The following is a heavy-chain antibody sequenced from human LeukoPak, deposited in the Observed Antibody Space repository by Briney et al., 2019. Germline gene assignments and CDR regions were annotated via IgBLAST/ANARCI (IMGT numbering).Heavy chain of an antibody. J-gene: IGHJ1*01. CDR3: ATSQLAAEEYFQY. D-gene: IGHD6-19*01. V-gene: IGHV1-69-2*01. Sequence: GATVKISCKTSGFTFIGNYMYWVQQAPGKGLEWMGRVDPEDGETIYAEKFRGRVTITSDTSTDTLYIEVSSLRSEDTAVYYCATSQLAAEEYFQYWGQGTLVIVSS. CDR2: VDPEDGET. CDR1: GFTFIGNY.